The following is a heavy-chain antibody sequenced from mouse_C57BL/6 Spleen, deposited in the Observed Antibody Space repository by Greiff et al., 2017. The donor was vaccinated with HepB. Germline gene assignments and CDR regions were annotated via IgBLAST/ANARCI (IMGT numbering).Heavy chain of an antibody. CDR3: AVYGSIGAMDY. CDR2: ISYDGSN. CDR1: GYSITSGYY. D-gene: IGHD1-1*01. V-gene: IGHV3-6*01. Sequence: EVKLMESGPGLVKPSQSLSLTCSVTGYSITSGYYWNWIRQFPGNKLEWMGYISYDGSNNYNPSLKNRISITRDTSKNQFFLKLNSVTTEDTATYYCAVYGSIGAMDYWGQGTSVTVSS. J-gene: IGHJ4*01.